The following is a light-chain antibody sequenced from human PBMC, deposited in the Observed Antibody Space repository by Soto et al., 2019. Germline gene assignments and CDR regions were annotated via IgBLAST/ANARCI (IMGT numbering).Light chain of an antibody. V-gene: IGLV1-47*02. CDR1: SSNIGNNY. CDR2: NNN. CDR3: AAWDDSLRGYV. Sequence: QSVLTQSPSPSGTPGQRVTISCSGSSSNIGNNYVYWYQQFPGAAPKLLIYNNNQRPSGVPDRFSGSKSAPSASLAISGLRSEDEADYYCAAWDDSLRGYVFGTGTKVTVL. J-gene: IGLJ1*01.